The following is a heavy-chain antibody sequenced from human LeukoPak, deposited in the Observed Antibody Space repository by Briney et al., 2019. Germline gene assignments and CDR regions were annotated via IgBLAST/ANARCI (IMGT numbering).Heavy chain of an antibody. Sequence: PGGSLRPSCAASGFTFSDFYMSWIRQAPGKGLEWVSYIGPTGSYPNYADSVKGRFTISRDNAKNSLYLQMNSLRAEDSAVYYCARGLGYCSGGSCYPIDYWGQGTLVTVSS. CDR3: ARGLGYCSGGSCYPIDY. J-gene: IGHJ4*02. CDR1: GFTFSDFY. D-gene: IGHD2-15*01. CDR2: IGPTGSYP. V-gene: IGHV3-11*05.